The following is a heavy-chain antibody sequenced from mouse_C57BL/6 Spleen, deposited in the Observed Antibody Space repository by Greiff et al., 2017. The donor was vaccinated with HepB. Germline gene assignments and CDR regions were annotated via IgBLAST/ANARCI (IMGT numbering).Heavy chain of an antibody. D-gene: IGHD2-5*01. CDR1: GFTFSSYA. CDR2: ISDGGSYT. J-gene: IGHJ3*01. Sequence: EVKLMESGGGLVKPGGSLKLSCAASGFTFSSYAMSWVRQTPEKRLEWVATISDGGSYTYYPDNVKGRFTISRDNAKNNLYLQMSHLKSEDTAMYYCAREYSNYFAYWGQGTLVTVSA. CDR3: AREYSNYFAY. V-gene: IGHV5-4*01.